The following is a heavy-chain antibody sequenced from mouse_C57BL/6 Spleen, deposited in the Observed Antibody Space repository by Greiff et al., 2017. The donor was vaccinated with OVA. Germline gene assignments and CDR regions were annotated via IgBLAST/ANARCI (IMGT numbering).Heavy chain of an antibody. CDR2: ISSGGSYT. CDR3: ARHMHYDSSYYAMGY. CDR1: GFTFSSSG. Sequence: EVKVEESGGDLVKPGGSLKLSCAASGFTFSSSGMSLVRQTPDKRLEWVATISSGGSYTYYPDSVKGRFPISRANAKNPLYLQMSSLKSEDTAMYYCARHMHYDSSYYAMGYWGQGTSVTVSS. J-gene: IGHJ4*01. V-gene: IGHV5-6*02. D-gene: IGHD1-1*01.